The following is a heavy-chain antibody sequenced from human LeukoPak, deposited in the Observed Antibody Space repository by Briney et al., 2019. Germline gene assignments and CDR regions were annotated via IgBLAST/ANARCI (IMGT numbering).Heavy chain of an antibody. CDR2: INPASSEK. V-gene: IGHV3-7*01. CDR3: ASYYYGSGTSFGY. J-gene: IGHJ4*02. CDR1: GFTFSEYW. D-gene: IGHD3-10*01. Sequence: GGSLRLSCVASGFTFSEYWVTWVRQAPGKGLEWAANINPASSEKYYVGSVKGRFTISRDNAKNSLYLQMNNLRAEDTAVYYCASYYYGSGTSFGYWGQGTLVTVSS.